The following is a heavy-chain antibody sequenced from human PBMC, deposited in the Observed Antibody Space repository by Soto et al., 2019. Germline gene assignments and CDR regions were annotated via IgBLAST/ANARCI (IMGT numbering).Heavy chain of an antibody. D-gene: IGHD3-9*01. CDR1: GYTFTNYY. Sequence: QVQLVQSGAEVKKPGASVKVSCKASGYTFTNYYMHWVRQAPGQGLEWMGIISPSGGATYAQEFQDRVTLTRDTSTSTAYMELSGPTSKDAAVYFCARDGSSDWLTGLDPWGQGTLVTVSS. CDR2: ISPSGGA. V-gene: IGHV1-46*01. CDR3: ARDGSSDWLTGLDP. J-gene: IGHJ5*02.